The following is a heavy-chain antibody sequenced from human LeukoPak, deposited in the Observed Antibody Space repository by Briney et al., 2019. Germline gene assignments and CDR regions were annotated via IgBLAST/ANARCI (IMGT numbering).Heavy chain of an antibody. D-gene: IGHD3-22*01. J-gene: IGHJ4*02. V-gene: IGHV4-59*12. CDR3: ARFCHDSSGYHMIFDY. CDR1: GGSISSYY. Sequence: SETLSLTCTVSGGSISSYYWSWIRQPPGKGLEWIGYIYYSGSTNYNPSLKSRVTISVDTSKNQFSLKLSSVTAADTAVYYCARFCHDSSGYHMIFDYWGQGTLVTVSS. CDR2: IYYSGST.